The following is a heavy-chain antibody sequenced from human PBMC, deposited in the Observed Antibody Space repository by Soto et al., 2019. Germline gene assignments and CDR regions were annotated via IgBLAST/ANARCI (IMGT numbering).Heavy chain of an antibody. Sequence: QVQLVQSGAEVKKPGSSVKVSCKASGGTFSSYAISWVRQAPGQGLEWMGGIIPIFGTANYAQKFQGRVTITADESTSTAYMELSSLRSEDTAVYYCVRDRGHAGSGWAYYFDYWGQGTLVTVSS. D-gene: IGHD6-19*01. CDR2: IIPIFGTA. J-gene: IGHJ4*02. V-gene: IGHV1-69*12. CDR1: GGTFSSYA. CDR3: VRDRGHAGSGWAYYFDY.